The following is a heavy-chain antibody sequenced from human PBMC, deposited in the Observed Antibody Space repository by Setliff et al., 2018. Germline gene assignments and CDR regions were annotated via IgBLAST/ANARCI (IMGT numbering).Heavy chain of an antibody. D-gene: IGHD3-10*01. CDR1: GGSIRSGSHY. Sequence: SETLSLTCTVSGGSIRSGSHYWSWIRHSTGKGLEWIGFIFYSGDTKSNPSLKSRFTMSVDTSKNQFSLQLSSVTAADTAVYYCARDRTYYGSGTYTRWFDYWGQGTLVTVSS. CDR3: ARDRTYYGSGTYTRWFDY. J-gene: IGHJ4*02. CDR2: IFYSGDT. V-gene: IGHV4-61*01.